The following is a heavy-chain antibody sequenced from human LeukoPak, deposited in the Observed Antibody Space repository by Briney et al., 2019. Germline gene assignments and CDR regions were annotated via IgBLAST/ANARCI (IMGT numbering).Heavy chain of an antibody. V-gene: IGHV1-2*02. Sequence: APVKVSCKASGYTFTGYYMHWVRQAPGQGLEWMGWINPNSGGTNYAQKFQGRVTMTRDTSISTAYMEPSRLRSDDTAVYYCARLSIAGQTSQGYDYWGQGTLVTVSS. D-gene: IGHD6-6*01. J-gene: IGHJ4*02. CDR1: GYTFTGYY. CDR2: INPNSGGT. CDR3: ARLSIAGQTSQGYDY.